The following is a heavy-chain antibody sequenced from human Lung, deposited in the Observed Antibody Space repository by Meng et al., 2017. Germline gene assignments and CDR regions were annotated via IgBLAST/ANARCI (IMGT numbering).Heavy chain of an antibody. V-gene: IGHV3-73*02. J-gene: IGHJ3*02. Sequence: PVQAGGGLGQAGGSLRLLGAVSGVTFSGSDIHWVRQASGKWLEWVGRIETKTNNYATSYAASVRGRFTISRDDSKNTAYLEMNSLKTEDTALYYCTIYTSGHIWGQGTMVTVSS. CDR2: IETKTNNYAT. CDR1: GVTFSGSD. D-gene: IGHD6-19*01. CDR3: TIYTSGHI.